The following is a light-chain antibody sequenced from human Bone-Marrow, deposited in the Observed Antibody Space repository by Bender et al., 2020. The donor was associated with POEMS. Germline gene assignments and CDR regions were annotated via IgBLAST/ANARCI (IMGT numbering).Light chain of an antibody. V-gene: IGLV3-10*01. CDR1: ALPRRY. Sequence: SYELTQPPSVSVSPGQTARITCSGDALPRRYSYWYQQKSGQAPVLVIYEDIKRHSGIPERFSGSSSGTLANLTISGAQVEDEADYYCYSTDSSGYEWVFGGGTKVTVL. CDR3: YSTDSSGYEWV. J-gene: IGLJ3*02. CDR2: EDI.